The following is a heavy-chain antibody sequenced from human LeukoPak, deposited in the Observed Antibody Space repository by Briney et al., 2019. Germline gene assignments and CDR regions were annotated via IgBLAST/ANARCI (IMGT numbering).Heavy chain of an antibody. CDR1: GGSIGGFY. Sequence: ASETLSLTCTVSGGSIGGFYWGWIRQPPGKGLEWIGFIYYSGSANYNPSLKSRVTMSVDTSKNQFSLKLSSVTAADTAFYYCARDRDSSGWFDYWGQGTLVTVSS. CDR2: IYYSGSA. J-gene: IGHJ4*02. V-gene: IGHV4-59*01. CDR3: ARDRDSSGWFDY. D-gene: IGHD6-19*01.